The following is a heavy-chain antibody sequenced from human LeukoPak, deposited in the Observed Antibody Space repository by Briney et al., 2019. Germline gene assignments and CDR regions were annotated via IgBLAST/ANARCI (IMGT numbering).Heavy chain of an antibody. J-gene: IGHJ5*01. CDR1: GYSFTSYW. CDR3: ARHNDSSGYPEGPFDP. D-gene: IGHD3-22*01. V-gene: IGHV5-10-1*01. Sequence: KPGESPRITCKGSGYSFTSYWISWVRQMPGKGLEWMGRIDPSDSYTNYSPSFQGHVSISADKSISTAYLLWSSLKASDTAMYYCARHNDSSGYPEGPFDPWGQASLASVSS. CDR2: IDPSDSYT.